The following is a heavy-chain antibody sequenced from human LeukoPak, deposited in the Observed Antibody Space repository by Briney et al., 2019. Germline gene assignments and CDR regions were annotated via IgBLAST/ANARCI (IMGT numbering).Heavy chain of an antibody. CDR1: GGSVSSGSYY. CDR3: ARGASSHHHNPRPGVNNWFDP. Sequence: PSETLSLTCTVSGGSVSSGSYYWSWIRQPPGKGLEWIGYIYYSGSTNYNPSLKSRVTISVDTSKNQFSLKLSSVTAADTAVYYCARGASSHHHNPRPGVNNWFDPWGQGTLVTVSS. V-gene: IGHV4-61*01. CDR2: IYYSGST. J-gene: IGHJ5*02. D-gene: IGHD6-19*01.